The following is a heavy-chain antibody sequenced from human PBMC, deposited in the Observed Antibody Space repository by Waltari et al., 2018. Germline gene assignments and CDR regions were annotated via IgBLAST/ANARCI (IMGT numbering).Heavy chain of an antibody. D-gene: IGHD3-22*01. CDR2: FEPEDGET. CDR3: ATIMNYYDSSGYYPDY. J-gene: IGHJ4*02. V-gene: IGHV1-24*01. Sequence: QVQLVQSGAEVKKPGASVKVSCKVSGYTLTDLSMHWVRQAPGKGLEWMGGFEPEDGETIYAQKFQGRVTMTEDTSTDTAYMELSSLRSEDTAVYYCATIMNYYDSSGYYPDYWGQGTLVTVSS. CDR1: GYTLTDLS.